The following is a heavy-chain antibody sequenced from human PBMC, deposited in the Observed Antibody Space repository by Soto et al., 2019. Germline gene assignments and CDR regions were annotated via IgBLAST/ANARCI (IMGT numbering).Heavy chain of an antibody. J-gene: IGHJ3*01. D-gene: IGHD3-9*01. CDR2: IKPKSGDT. CDR1: GYSFTDYY. Sequence: QVQLVQSGAEVKKPGASVKVSCKASGYSFTDYYLYWVRQAPGQGLEWMGWIKPKSGDTNSAQIFQGRVTMTIDTSLSTVYMELRGLRSDDAAVYFCLRWGHSRLSGYDDAFNVWGLGTLVTVSS. V-gene: IGHV1-2*02. CDR3: LRWGHSRLSGYDDAFNV.